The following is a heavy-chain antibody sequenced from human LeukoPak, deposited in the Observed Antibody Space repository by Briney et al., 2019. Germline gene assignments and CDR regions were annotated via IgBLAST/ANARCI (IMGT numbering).Heavy chain of an antibody. CDR1: GFTFSSYG. Sequence: GGSLRLSCAASGFTFSSYGMHLVRQAPGKGLEWVAVIWYDGSNKYYADSVKGRFTISRDNSKNTLYLQMNSLRAEDTAVYYCARYNDYGDSLDYWGQGTLVTVSS. V-gene: IGHV3-33*01. CDR2: IWYDGSNK. D-gene: IGHD4-17*01. CDR3: ARYNDYGDSLDY. J-gene: IGHJ4*02.